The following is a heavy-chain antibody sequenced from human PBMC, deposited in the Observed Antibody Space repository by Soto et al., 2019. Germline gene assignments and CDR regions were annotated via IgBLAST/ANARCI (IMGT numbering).Heavy chain of an antibody. D-gene: IGHD1-7*01. Sequence: PGVSLRLSCAASGFTFSNYWMHWVRQAPGKGLVRVSRINSDGSSASYADSVKGRFTISRDNAKNTLYLQMNSLRAEDTAVYYCARDTLELLYYFDYWGQGTLVTVSS. V-gene: IGHV3-74*01. CDR3: ARDTLELLYYFDY. J-gene: IGHJ4*02. CDR1: GFTFSNYW. CDR2: INSDGSSA.